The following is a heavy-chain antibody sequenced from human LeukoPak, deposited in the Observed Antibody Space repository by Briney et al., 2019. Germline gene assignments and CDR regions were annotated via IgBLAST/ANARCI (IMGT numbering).Heavy chain of an antibody. V-gene: IGHV3-21*01. CDR2: ISTNSAFI. J-gene: IGHJ4*02. D-gene: IGHD4-17*01. CDR1: GFTFINYS. CDR3: VCLRGPSDY. Sequence: NPGGSLRLSCTASGFTFINYSMNWVRQAAGKGLEWVSSISTNSAFIYYADSVRGRFTISRDNTKNSLYLQMDSLTADDTAVYFCVCLRGPSDYWGQGTLVTVSS.